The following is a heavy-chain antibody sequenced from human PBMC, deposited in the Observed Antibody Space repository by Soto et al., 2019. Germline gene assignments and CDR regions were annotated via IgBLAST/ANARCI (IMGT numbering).Heavy chain of an antibody. D-gene: IGHD3-22*01. CDR3: ARGGTCASDTSGYSVY. J-gene: IGHJ4*02. CDR2: INPKSGGT. CDR1: GYTFSAYY. V-gene: IGHV1-2*02. Sequence: ASVKVSCKASGYTFSAYYMHWVRQAPGQGLEWMGWINPKSGGTLYAQKFQGRVTMTRDTSISTAYMELSRLRSDDTAVYYCARGGTCASDTSGYSVYWGQGTLVTVPS.